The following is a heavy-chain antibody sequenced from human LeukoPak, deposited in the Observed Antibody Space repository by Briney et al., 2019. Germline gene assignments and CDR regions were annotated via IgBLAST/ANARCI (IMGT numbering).Heavy chain of an antibody. CDR3: VGPDSQFDC. D-gene: IGHD3-10*01. CDR1: GFTFSDQS. Sequence: GGSLRLSCAASGFTFSDQSMNWVRQAPGKGLEWVSSISANNLHIFYADSVKGRFTISRDNAKNSLYLQMNNLRAEDTAVYYCVGPDSQFDCWGQGTLVTVSS. J-gene: IGHJ4*02. V-gene: IGHV3-21*01. CDR2: ISANNLHI.